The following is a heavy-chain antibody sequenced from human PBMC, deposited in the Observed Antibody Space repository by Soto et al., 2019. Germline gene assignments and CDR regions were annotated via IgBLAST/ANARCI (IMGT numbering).Heavy chain of an antibody. CDR3: AKRPASIITFDY. CDR2: ISGNGGST. V-gene: IGHV3-23*01. Sequence: EVQLLDSGGGLVQPGGSLRLSCAASGFTFCNYAMSWVRQAPGKGLEWVSTISGNGGSTYYADSVKGRFTISRDNSKNMLFLQINSLRDDDSAVYYCAKRPASIITFDYWGQGTPVTVSS. J-gene: IGHJ4*02. D-gene: IGHD2-2*01. CDR1: GFTFCNYA.